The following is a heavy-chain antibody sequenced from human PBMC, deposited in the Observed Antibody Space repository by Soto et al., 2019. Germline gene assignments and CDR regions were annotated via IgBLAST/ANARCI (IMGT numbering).Heavy chain of an antibody. V-gene: IGHV1-69*01. CDR1: GGTFSSYA. CDR3: VRSRGKDWSSSWAYFDY. J-gene: IGHJ4*02. D-gene: IGHD6-13*01. CDR2: IIPIFGTA. Sequence: QVQLVQSGAEVKKPGSSVKVSCKASGGTFSSYAISWVRQAPGQGLEWMGGIIPIFGTANYAQKFQGRVTITADESTSTAYMELSSLRSEDTAVYYCVRSRGKDWSSSWAYFDYWGQGTLVTVSS.